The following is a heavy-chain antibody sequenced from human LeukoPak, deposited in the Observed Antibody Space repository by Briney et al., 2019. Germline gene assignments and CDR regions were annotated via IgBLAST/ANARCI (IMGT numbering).Heavy chain of an antibody. CDR1: GGSISSGGYS. CDR3: ARQGGYRSGGSCYGGFWFDP. D-gene: IGHD2-15*01. J-gene: IGHJ5*02. V-gene: IGHV4-30-2*01. CDR2: IYHSGST. Sequence: PSQTLSLTCAVSGGSISSGGYSWSWIRQPPGKGLEWIGYIYHSGSTYYNPSLKSRVTISVDRSKNQFSLKLSSVTAADTAVYYCARQGGYRSGGSCYGGFWFDPWGQGTLVTVSS.